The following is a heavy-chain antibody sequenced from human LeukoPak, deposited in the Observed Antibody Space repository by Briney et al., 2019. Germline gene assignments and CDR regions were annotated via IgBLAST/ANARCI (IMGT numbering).Heavy chain of an antibody. CDR2: IIPIFGTA. D-gene: IGHD1-26*01. CDR3: ASVTPSSGSYYDY. CDR1: GGTFSSYA. Sequence: SVKVSSKASGGTFSSYAISWVRQAPGQGLEWMGGIIPIFGTANYAQKFQGRVTITTDESTSTAYMELSSLRSEDTAVYYCASVTPSSGSYYDYWGQGTLVTVSS. V-gene: IGHV1-69*05. J-gene: IGHJ4*02.